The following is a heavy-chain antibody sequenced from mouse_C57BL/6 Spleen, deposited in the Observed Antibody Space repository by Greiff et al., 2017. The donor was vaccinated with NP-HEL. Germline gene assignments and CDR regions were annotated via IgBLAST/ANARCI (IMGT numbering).Heavy chain of an antibody. CDR2: ISSGSSTI. Sequence: EVMLVESGGGLVKPGGSLKLSCAASGFTFSDYGMHWVRQAPEKGLEWVAYISSGSSTIYYADTVKGRFTISRDKAKNTLFLQMTSLRSEDTAMYYCARKLFGGYVDVWGTGTTVTDSS. V-gene: IGHV5-17*01. J-gene: IGHJ1*03. CDR3: ARKLFGGYVDV. CDR1: GFTFSDYG.